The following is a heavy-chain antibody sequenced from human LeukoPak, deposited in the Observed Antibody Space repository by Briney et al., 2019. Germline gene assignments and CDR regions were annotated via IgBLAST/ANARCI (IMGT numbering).Heavy chain of an antibody. D-gene: IGHD3-10*01. CDR1: GFTFSNAW. J-gene: IGHJ4*02. CDR2: IKSKTDGGTT. V-gene: IGHV3-15*01. CDR3: TTALWFGELAFDY. Sequence: PGGSLRLPCAASGFTFSNAWMSWVRQAPGKGLEWVGRIKSKTDGGTTDYAAPVKGRFTISRDDSKNTLYLQMNSLKTEDTAVYYCTTALWFGELAFDYWGQGTLVTVSS.